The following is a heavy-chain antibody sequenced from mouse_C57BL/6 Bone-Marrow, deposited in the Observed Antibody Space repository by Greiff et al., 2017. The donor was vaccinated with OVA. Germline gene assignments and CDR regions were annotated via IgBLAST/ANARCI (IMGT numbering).Heavy chain of an antibody. D-gene: IGHD6-1*01. Sequence: QVQLKQSGPELVKPGASVKISCKASGYAFSSSWMNWVKQRPGKGLEWIGRIYPGDGDTNYNGKFKGKATLTADKSSSTAYMQLSSLTSEDSAVYFCVNLASYAMDYWGQGTSVTVSS. CDR2: IYPGDGDT. J-gene: IGHJ4*01. V-gene: IGHV1-82*01. CDR1: GYAFSSSW. CDR3: VNLASYAMDY.